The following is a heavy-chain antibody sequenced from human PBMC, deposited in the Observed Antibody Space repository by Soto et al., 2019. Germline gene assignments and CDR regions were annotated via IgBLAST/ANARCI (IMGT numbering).Heavy chain of an antibody. CDR3: AREDSSGLHGMAV. CDR2: IIPIFGRA. V-gene: IGHV1-69*05. J-gene: IGHJ6*02. D-gene: IGHD6-19*01. Sequence: SVKVSCKASGYTFTTYAFHCVRQAPGQGLEWMGRIIPIFGRANYAQKFQGRVTITTDESTSTAYMELSSLRSEDTDVYYCAREDSSGLHGMAVGGQGTTATVSS. CDR1: GYTFTTYA.